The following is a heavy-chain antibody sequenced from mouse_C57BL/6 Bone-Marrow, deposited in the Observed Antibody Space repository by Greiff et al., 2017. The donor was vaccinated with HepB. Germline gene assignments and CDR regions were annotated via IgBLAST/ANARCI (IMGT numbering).Heavy chain of an antibody. J-gene: IGHJ4*01. V-gene: IGHV2-5*01. CDR2: IWRGGSK. CDR3: AKKGYYGSSPMDY. Sequence: VMLVESGPGLVQPSQSLSITCTVSGFSLTSYGVHWVRQSPGKGLEWLGVIWRGGSKDYNEAFMSKLRITKDNSKSQVFLKMNSLQADDTAIYYCAKKGYYGSSPMDYWGQGTSVTVSS. CDR1: GFSLTSYG. D-gene: IGHD1-1*01.